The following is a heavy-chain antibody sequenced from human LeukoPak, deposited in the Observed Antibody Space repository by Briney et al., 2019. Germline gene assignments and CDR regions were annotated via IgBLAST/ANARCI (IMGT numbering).Heavy chain of an antibody. CDR1: GGSVSSYY. Sequence: SEILSLTRTVSGGSVSSYYWSWIRQPPGKGLEYIGYIYYIGITNYNPSLKSRVTISVDTSKNQFSLELSSVTAADTAIYYCARESFQAFDIWGQGTLVTVSS. D-gene: IGHD1-26*01. J-gene: IGHJ3*02. V-gene: IGHV4-59*02. CDR2: IYYIGIT. CDR3: ARESFQAFDI.